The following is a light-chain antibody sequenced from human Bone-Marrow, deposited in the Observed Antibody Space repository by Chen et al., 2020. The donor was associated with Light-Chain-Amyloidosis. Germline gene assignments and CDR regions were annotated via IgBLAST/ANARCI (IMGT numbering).Light chain of an antibody. CDR1: SSDIGSYNH. CDR3: CSYAGSDTFV. Sequence: QSALTQPASVSASPGQSITISCTGTSSDIGSYNHVSWYQHHPGKAAKVLIYEATKRPSGVSSRFSGSKSANTASRTISGLQAEDEASCYCCSYAGSDTFVFGGGTMLTVL. J-gene: IGLJ3*02. V-gene: IGLV2-23*02. CDR2: EAT.